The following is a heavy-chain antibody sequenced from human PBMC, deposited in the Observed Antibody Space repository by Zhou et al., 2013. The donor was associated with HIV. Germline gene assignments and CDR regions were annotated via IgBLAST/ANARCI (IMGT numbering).Heavy chain of an antibody. J-gene: IGHJ4*02. CDR2: ISDYNGNT. Sequence: QIQLVQSGPELKEPGASMRVSCKAAGYTFSTYTIHWVRQAPGQGLEWVGWISDYNGNTNYARSLQGRVSMTTDTSTNTAYMDLRRLKSDDTAVYYCAREGFDYWGQGTLITVSS. V-gene: IGHV1-18*01. CDR1: GYTFSTYT. CDR3: AREGFDY.